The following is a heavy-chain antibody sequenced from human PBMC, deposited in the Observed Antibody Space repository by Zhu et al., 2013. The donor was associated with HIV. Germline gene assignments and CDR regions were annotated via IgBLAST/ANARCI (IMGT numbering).Heavy chain of an antibody. CDR3: ARDRVDSRGYAFAAPPTPLGL. J-gene: IGHJ1*01. D-gene: IGHD3-22*01. Sequence: QVQLVQSGAEVKKPGAPVKVSCKASGXTFINYGIAWVRQAPGQGLEWMGWISTYNGNTNYAQKFQGRVTMTTDTSTSTAYMELRSLTSDDTALYYCARDRVDSRGYAFAAPPTPLGLWGQGTQVTVSS. CDR2: ISTYNGNT. V-gene: IGHV1-18*01. CDR1: GXTFINYG.